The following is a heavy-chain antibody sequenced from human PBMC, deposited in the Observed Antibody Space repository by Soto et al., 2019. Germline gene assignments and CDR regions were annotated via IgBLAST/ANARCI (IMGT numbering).Heavy chain of an antibody. CDR2: INTDGTGT. J-gene: IGHJ4*01. V-gene: IGHV3-74*01. Sequence: RDWYRGSGCMLRPDWLHGVRQPPGKGLEWVSRINTDGTGTSYADSVTGRFTISRDNSKNSLYLQMNSLRDEDTAVYYCARDSLYF. CDR1: GCMLRPDW. CDR3: ARDSLYF.